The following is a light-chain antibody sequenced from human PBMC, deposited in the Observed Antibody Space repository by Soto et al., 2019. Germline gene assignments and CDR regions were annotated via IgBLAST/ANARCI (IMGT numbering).Light chain of an antibody. CDR1: QSISSW. Sequence: DIQMTQSPSTLSASVGDRVTITCXASQSISSWLAWYQQKPGRAPKLLIYDASSLESGVPSRFSGSGPGTEFTLTISSLQPDDFATYYCQQYNSYSPITFGQGTRLEIK. V-gene: IGKV1-5*01. CDR2: DAS. J-gene: IGKJ5*01. CDR3: QQYNSYSPIT.